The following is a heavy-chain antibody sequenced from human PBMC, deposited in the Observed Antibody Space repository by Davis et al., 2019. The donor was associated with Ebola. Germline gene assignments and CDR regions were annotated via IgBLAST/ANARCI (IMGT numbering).Heavy chain of an antibody. Sequence: ASVKVSCKASGYTFTSYGISWVRQAPGQGLEWMGWISAYNGNTNYAQKLRGRVTMTTDTSTSTAYMELRSLRSDDTAVYYCARGGYYDILTGYYYYYYGMDVWGQGTTITVSS. CDR1: GYTFTSYG. CDR3: ARGGYYDILTGYYYYYYGMDV. CDR2: ISAYNGNT. D-gene: IGHD3-9*01. V-gene: IGHV1-18*01. J-gene: IGHJ6*02.